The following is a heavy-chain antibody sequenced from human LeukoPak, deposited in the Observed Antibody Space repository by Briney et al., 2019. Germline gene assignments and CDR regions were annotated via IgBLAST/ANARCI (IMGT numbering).Heavy chain of an antibody. Sequence: PGGSLRLSCAASGFTFSSYGMSWVRQAPGKGLEWVSAISGSGGSTYYADSVKGRFTISRDNSKNTLYLQMKSLRVEDTAVYYCARDLHSSGWYTGFDLWGQGTPVTVSS. D-gene: IGHD6-19*01. V-gene: IGHV3-23*01. CDR1: GFTFSSYG. CDR2: ISGSGGST. CDR3: ARDLHSSGWYTGFDL. J-gene: IGHJ4*02.